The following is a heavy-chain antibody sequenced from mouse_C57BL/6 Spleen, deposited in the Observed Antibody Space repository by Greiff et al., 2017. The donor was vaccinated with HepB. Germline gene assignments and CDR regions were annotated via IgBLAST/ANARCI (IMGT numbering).Heavy chain of an antibody. V-gene: IGHV1-26*01. J-gene: IGHJ3*01. CDR1: GYTFTDYY. D-gene: IGHD2-4*01. Sequence: EVQLQQSGPELVKPGASVKISCKASGYTFTDYYMNWVKQSHGKSLEWIGDINPNNGGTSYNQKFKGKATLTVDKSSSTAYMELRSLTSEDSGVYYCARRVYYEYDGGFAYWGQGTLVTVSA. CDR2: INPNNGGT. CDR3: ARRVYYEYDGGFAY.